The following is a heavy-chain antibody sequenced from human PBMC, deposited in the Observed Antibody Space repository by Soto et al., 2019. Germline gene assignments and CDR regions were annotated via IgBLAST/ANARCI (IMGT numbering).Heavy chain of an antibody. CDR2: IAGKT. CDR3: ARKIDVPTGMLDH. D-gene: IGHD1-1*01. J-gene: IGHJ4*02. Sequence: GGSLRLSCATSGFTLSNSVMSWVRQAPGKGLEWVSTIAGKTYYSDSVKGRFTISRDNSQSTLYLQLNSLRAEDTAVYYCARKIDVPTGMLDHWGQGTLVTSPQ. CDR1: GFTLSNSV. V-gene: IGHV3-23*01.